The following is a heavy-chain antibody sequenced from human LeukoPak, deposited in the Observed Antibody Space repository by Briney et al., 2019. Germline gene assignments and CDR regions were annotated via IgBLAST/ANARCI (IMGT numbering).Heavy chain of an antibody. J-gene: IGHJ5*02. D-gene: IGHD3-9*01. CDR2: ISPSGSIL. Sequence: AGGTLRLSCAASGFTFPRHGINWVRQAPGKGLEWVSGISPSGSILYYADSVKGRFTISRDNSKNTVSLQMNSLRAEDTALYYCARDLDWGAFDAWGQGTLVTVSS. CDR1: GFTFPRHG. CDR3: ARDLDWGAFDA. V-gene: IGHV3-23*01.